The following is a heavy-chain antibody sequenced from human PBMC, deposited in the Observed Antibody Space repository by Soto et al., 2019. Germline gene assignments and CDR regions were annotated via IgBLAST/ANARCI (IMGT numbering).Heavy chain of an antibody. CDR2: IHHTGST. V-gene: IGHV4-39*01. D-gene: IGHD5-12*01. Sequence: SETLSLTCSVSGRSISEINSYWGWIRQTPGEGLEWIGTIHHTGSTYYNPSLKSRVIISLDTSKNQFSLKLSSVTAADTALYYCARPEGGYGSGYSWFDPWGQGTRVTVPS. CDR1: GRSISEINSY. J-gene: IGHJ5*02. CDR3: ARPEGGYGSGYSWFDP.